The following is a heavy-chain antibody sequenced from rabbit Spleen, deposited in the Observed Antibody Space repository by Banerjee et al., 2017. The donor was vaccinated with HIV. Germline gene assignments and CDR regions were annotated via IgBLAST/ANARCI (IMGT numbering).Heavy chain of an antibody. Sequence: QEQLVESGGGLVKPEGSLTLTCKASGFSFSDRDVMCWVRQTPGKGPEWIACIYDGDGSTYYASWVNGRFTISRSTSLNTVTLQMTSLTAADTATYFCARDGISFVSTGWGLTRLDLWGPGTLVTVS. CDR1: GFSFSDRDV. CDR3: ARDGISFVSTGWGLTRLDL. J-gene: IGHJ6*01. CDR2: IYDGDGST. D-gene: IGHD4-1*01. V-gene: IGHV1S47*01.